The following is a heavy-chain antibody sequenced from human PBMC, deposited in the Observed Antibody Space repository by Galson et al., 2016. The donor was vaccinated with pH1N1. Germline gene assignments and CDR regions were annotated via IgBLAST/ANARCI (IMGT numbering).Heavy chain of an antibody. CDR2: ISSSSSTI. Sequence: SLRLSCAASGFNFIAYGMHWVRQAPGKGLEWVSYISSSSSTIYYADSVKGRFTISRDNAKNSLYLQMNSLRAEDTAVYYCARDQGGYGSGSFPAYYYYMDVWGKGTTVTVSS. D-gene: IGHD3-10*01. J-gene: IGHJ6*03. CDR1: GFNFIAYG. V-gene: IGHV3-48*04. CDR3: ARDQGGYGSGSFPAYYYYMDV.